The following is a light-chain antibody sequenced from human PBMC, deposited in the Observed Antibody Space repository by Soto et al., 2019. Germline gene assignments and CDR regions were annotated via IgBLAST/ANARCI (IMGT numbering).Light chain of an antibody. CDR2: EVS. J-gene: IGLJ1*01. Sequence: QYALTQPASVSGSPGQSITISCTGTSSDVGGYNYVSWYQHHPGKAPKLMIYEVSNRPSGISNRFSGSKSGNTASLTISGLQAEDEADYYCSSYTSSSTLYVFGTGTKLTVL. CDR3: SSYTSSSTLYV. V-gene: IGLV2-14*01. CDR1: SSDVGGYNY.